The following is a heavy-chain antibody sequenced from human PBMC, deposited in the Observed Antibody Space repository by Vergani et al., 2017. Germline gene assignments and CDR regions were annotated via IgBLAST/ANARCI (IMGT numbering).Heavy chain of an antibody. V-gene: IGHV4-34*01. CDR1: GGSFTSYH. D-gene: IGHD4-11*01. CDR3: ARVNTETNGQLYYYYYMDV. Sequence: QVQLQQWGGGLLKPSETLSLTCVVNGGSFTSYHWPWLRQSPGEGLEWVGDIDHTGRPDYNPSLKSRLTRSVNKSRHQFSLPLNSVTATDTAIYFCARVNTETNGQLYYYYYMDVLGQGTAVTVS. J-gene: IGHJ6*03. CDR2: IDHTGRP.